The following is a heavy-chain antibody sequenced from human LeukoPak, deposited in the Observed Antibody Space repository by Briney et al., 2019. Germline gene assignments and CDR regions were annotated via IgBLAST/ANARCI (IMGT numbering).Heavy chain of an antibody. V-gene: IGHV3-21*01. CDR3: ARDMAVTPPPFDY. CDR1: GFTVSNNY. CDR2: ISSSSSYI. D-gene: IGHD1-14*01. J-gene: IGHJ4*02. Sequence: GGSLRLSCAASGFTVSNNYMKWVRQAPGKGLEWVSSISSSSSYIYYADSVKGRFTISRDNAKNSLYLQMNSLRAEDTAVYYCARDMAVTPPPFDYWGQGTLVTVSS.